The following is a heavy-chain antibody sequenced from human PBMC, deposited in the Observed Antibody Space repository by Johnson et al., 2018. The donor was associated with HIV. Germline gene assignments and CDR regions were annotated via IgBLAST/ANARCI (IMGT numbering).Heavy chain of an antibody. J-gene: IGHJ3*02. Sequence: QVQLVESGGGVVQPGGSLRLSCAASGFTFSSYGMHWVRQAPGKGLEWVAFIRYDGSNKYYPDSAKGRFTISRDNSKNTLYLQMSSLRAEDTAVYYCASREVGAKSEHAFDIWGQGTMVTVSS. CDR2: IRYDGSNK. D-gene: IGHD1-26*01. V-gene: IGHV3-30*02. CDR1: GFTFSSYG. CDR3: ASREVGAKSEHAFDI.